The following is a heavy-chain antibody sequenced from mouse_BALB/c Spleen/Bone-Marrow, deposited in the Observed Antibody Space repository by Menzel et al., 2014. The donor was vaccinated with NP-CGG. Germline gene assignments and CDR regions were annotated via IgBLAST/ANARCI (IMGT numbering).Heavy chain of an antibody. D-gene: IGHD2-14*01. V-gene: IGHV5-12-2*01. CDR3: ARYKYRPYYAMDY. Sequence: EVQGVESGGGLVQPGGSLKLSCAASGFTFSSYTMSWVRQTPEKRLEWVAYISNGGGSTYYPDTVKGRFTISRDNAKNTLYLQMSSLKSEDTTMYYCARYKYRPYYAMDYWGQGSSVTVSS. CDR1: GFTFSSYT. J-gene: IGHJ4*01. CDR2: ISNGGGST.